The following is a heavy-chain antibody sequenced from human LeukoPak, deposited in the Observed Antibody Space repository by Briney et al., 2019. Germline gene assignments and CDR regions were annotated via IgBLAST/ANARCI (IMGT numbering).Heavy chain of an antibody. V-gene: IGHV3-23*01. Sequence: PGGSLRLSCAASGFTFSSYAMSWVHQAPGKGLEWVSAISGSGGSTYYADSVKGRFTISRDNSKNTLYLQMNSLRAEDTAVYYCAKDRIIAVAGFDYWGQGTLVTVSS. CDR1: GFTFSSYA. CDR3: AKDRIIAVAGFDY. CDR2: ISGSGGST. J-gene: IGHJ4*02. D-gene: IGHD6-19*01.